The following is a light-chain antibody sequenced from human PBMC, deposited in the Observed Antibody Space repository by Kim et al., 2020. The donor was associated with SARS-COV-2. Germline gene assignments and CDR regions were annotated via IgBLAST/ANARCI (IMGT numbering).Light chain of an antibody. Sequence: LPPGDRATLARRASQSVGSNYFTWYQQKPGQAPRLLIYGATNRATGIPDTFSGSGSGTDFTLTISRLEPEDFAAYSCQQYGSSPYSFGQGTKLEI. CDR1: QSVGSNY. V-gene: IGKV3-20*01. CDR2: GAT. J-gene: IGKJ2*03. CDR3: QQYGSSPYS.